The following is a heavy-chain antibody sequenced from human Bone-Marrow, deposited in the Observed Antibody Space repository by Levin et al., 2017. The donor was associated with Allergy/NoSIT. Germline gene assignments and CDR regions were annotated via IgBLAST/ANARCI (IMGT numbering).Heavy chain of an antibody. D-gene: IGHD2-15*01. Sequence: GESLKISCKASGYTFTGYYMHWVRQAPGQGLEWMGWINPNSGGTNYAQKFQGRVTMTRDTSISTAYMELSRLRSDDTAVYYCARRYCSGGSWSSDAFDIWGQGTMVTVSS. CDR1: GYTFTGYY. J-gene: IGHJ3*02. CDR2: INPNSGGT. V-gene: IGHV1-2*02. CDR3: ARRYCSGGSWSSDAFDI.